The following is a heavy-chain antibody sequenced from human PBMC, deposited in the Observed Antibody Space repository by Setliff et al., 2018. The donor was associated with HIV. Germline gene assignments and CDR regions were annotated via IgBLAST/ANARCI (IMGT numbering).Heavy chain of an antibody. D-gene: IGHD4-17*01. Sequence: SETLSLTCTVSGASITNDSFYWGWIRQSPGKGLEWIAHIHHSGPTYYNPSLKSRVTLSVDTSKNQFSLRLSSMTATDAALYDCASHQDYGDNYYFDFWGQGTLVTVSS. CDR2: IHHSGPT. CDR1: GASITNDSFY. CDR3: ASHQDYGDNYYFDF. J-gene: IGHJ4*02. V-gene: IGHV4-39*01.